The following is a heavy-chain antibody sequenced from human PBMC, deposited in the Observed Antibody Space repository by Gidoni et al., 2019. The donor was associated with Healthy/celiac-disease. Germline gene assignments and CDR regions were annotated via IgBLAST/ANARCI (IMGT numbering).Heavy chain of an antibody. V-gene: IGHV1-69*01. CDR1: GGTFSRYA. CDR3: ARGAILAVAVFDAFDI. CDR2: IIPIVCTA. Sequence: QVQLVQSGAEVKKPGSSVKVSCKASGGTFSRYAISWGRQAPGQGLEWLGGIIPIVCTANYAQKFQGRVTITADESTSTAYMERSSLRSEDTAVYYCARGAILAVAVFDAFDIWGQGTMVTVSS. J-gene: IGHJ3*02. D-gene: IGHD6-19*01.